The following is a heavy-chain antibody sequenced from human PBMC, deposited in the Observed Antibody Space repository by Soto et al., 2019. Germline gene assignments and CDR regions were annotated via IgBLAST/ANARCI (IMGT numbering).Heavy chain of an antibody. CDR2: ISYDGTNK. D-gene: IGHD2-15*01. V-gene: IGHV3-30*04. CDR1: GFTFSTYA. CDR3: AKDRGRYCSGGTCYLFDS. J-gene: IGHJ4*02. Sequence: GGSLRLSCVPSGFTFSTYAMHWVRQAPGMGLEWVAIISYDGTNKYYADSVKGRFTISRDNSKNTLYLQMNSLRVEDTALYYCAKDRGRYCSGGTCYLFDSWGQGALVTVSS.